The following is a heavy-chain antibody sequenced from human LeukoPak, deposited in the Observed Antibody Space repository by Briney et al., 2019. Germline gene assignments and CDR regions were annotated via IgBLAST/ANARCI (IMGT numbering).Heavy chain of an antibody. CDR3: AKSAPSTSEEYYFDY. CDR1: GFTFSSYS. Sequence: MTGGSLRLSCTASGFTFSSYSLNWVRQAPGKGLEWVSSVSTGSNYIYYADSVKGRFTISRDNSKNTLYLQMNSLRAEDAAVYYCAKSAPSTSEEYYFDYWGQGTLVTVSS. CDR2: VSTGSNYI. V-gene: IGHV3-21*01. J-gene: IGHJ4*02. D-gene: IGHD2-2*01.